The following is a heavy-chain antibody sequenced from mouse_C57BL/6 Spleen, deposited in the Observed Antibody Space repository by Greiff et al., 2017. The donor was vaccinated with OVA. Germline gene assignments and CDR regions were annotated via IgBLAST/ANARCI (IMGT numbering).Heavy chain of an antibody. D-gene: IGHD1-1*01. CDR3: ARDYYGSIFDY. J-gene: IGHJ2*01. Sequence: LQESGAELVKPGASVKISCKASGYAFSSYWMNWVKQRPGKGLEWIGQIYPGDGDTNYNGKFKGKATLTADKSSSTAYMQLSSLTSEDSAVYFCARDYYGSIFDYWGQGTTLTVSS. V-gene: IGHV1-80*01. CDR1: GYAFSSYW. CDR2: IYPGDGDT.